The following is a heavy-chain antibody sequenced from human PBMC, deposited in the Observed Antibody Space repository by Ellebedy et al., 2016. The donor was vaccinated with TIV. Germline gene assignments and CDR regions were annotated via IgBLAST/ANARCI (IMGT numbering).Heavy chain of an antibody. CDR3: ATNNWGSWDDY. CDR1: GLSFSSYA. V-gene: IGHV3-23*01. CDR2: IRVGGGNT. J-gene: IGHJ4*02. D-gene: IGHD7-27*01. Sequence: GESLKISCAASGLSFSSYAMIWVRQAPGKGLEWVSGIRVGGGNTYYADSVKGRSTISRDDSKNTLYVQMNSLRAEDTAVYYCATNNWGSWDDYWGQGTQVTVSS.